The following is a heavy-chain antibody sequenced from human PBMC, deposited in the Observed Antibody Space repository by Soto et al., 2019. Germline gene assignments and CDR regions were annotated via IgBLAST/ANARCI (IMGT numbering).Heavy chain of an antibody. J-gene: IGHJ6*02. D-gene: IGHD5-18*01. CDR3: ARDSGGYSYGYSSWYYYYYYGMDV. Sequence: HPGGSLRLSCAASGFTFSSYWMSWVRQAPGKGLEWVANIKQDGSEKYYVDSVKGRFTISRDNAKNSLYLQMNSLRAEDTAVYYCARDSGGYSYGYSSWYYYYYYGMDVWGQGTTVTVSS. CDR2: IKQDGSEK. CDR1: GFTFSSYW. V-gene: IGHV3-7*03.